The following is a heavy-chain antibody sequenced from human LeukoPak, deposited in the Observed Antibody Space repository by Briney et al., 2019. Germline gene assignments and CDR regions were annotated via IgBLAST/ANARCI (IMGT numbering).Heavy chain of an antibody. D-gene: IGHD2-2*01. V-gene: IGHV3-23*01. CDR3: AKDRRACSSTSCYPYYYGMDV. Sequence: PGGSLRLSCAASGFTFSSYAMSWVRQAPGKGLEWVSAISGSGGSTYYADSVKGRFTISRDNSKNTLYLQMNSLRAEDTAVYYCAKDRRACSSTSCYPYYYGMDVWGQGTTVTVSS. CDR1: GFTFSSYA. J-gene: IGHJ6*02. CDR2: ISGSGGST.